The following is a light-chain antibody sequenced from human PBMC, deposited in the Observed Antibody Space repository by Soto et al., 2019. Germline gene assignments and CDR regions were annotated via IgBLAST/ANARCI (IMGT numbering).Light chain of an antibody. Sequence: EIVLTQSPGTLSLFPGEGATLSCRASQSVSTNFFAWYQQKPGQAPRLLIYGASTRATGIPDRFSGSGSGTDFTLTISRLEPEDFAVYYCQQYGRTSWTFGQGTKV. CDR2: GAS. CDR3: QQYGRTSWT. V-gene: IGKV3-20*01. J-gene: IGKJ1*01. CDR1: QSVSTNF.